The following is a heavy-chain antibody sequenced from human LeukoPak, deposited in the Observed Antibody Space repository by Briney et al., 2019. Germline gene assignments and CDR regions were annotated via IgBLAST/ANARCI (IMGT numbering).Heavy chain of an antibody. Sequence: ASVKVSCKASGYTSTSYGISWVRQAPGQGLEWMGWISAYNGNTNYAQKLQGRVTMTTDTSTSTAYMELRSLRSDDTAVYYCARVRSYSTGPHDAFDIWGQGTMVTVSS. CDR1: GYTSTSYG. CDR2: ISAYNGNT. CDR3: ARVRSYSTGPHDAFDI. J-gene: IGHJ3*02. D-gene: IGHD1-26*01. V-gene: IGHV1-18*01.